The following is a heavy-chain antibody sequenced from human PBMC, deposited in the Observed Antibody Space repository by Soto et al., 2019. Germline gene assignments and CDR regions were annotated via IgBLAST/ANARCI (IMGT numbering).Heavy chain of an antibody. D-gene: IGHD3-22*01. CDR2: IYYSGST. J-gene: IGHJ4*02. CDR3: AREDRTYYYDSSGYLLFDY. CDR1: GGSVSSGSYY. V-gene: IGHV4-61*01. Sequence: QVQLQESGPGLVKPSKTLSLTCTVSGGSVSSGSYYWSWIRQPPGKGLEWIGYIYYSGSTNYNPSLKSRVTISVDTSKNQFSLKLSSVTAADTAVYYCAREDRTYYYDSSGYLLFDYWGQGTLVTVSS.